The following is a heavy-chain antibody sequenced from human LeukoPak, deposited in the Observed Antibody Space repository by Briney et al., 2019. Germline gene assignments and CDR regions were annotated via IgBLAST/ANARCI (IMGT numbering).Heavy chain of an antibody. CDR1: GFTVSSNY. Sequence: GGSLRLSCAASGFTVSSNYMSWVRQAPGKGLEWVSVTYSGGSTYYADSVKGRSTISRHNSKNTLYLQMNSLRAEDTAVYYCARGRRSSPYWYFDLWGRGTLVTVSS. CDR2: TYSGGST. J-gene: IGHJ2*01. V-gene: IGHV3-66*02. D-gene: IGHD6-13*01. CDR3: ARGRRSSPYWYFDL.